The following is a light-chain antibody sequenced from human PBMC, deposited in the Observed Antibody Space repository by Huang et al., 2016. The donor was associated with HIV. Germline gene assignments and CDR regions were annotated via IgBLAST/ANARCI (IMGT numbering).Light chain of an antibody. Sequence: DIQMTQSPSSLSASIRDRVTITCRASQNIGTSFNWYQQKPGQAPNLLIYATFNLQSGVPSRFSGGGSGTAFTLTINSLQPEDFATYYCQQSQSPPRTFGQGTKVEI. V-gene: IGKV1-39*01. J-gene: IGKJ1*01. CDR2: ATF. CDR3: QQSQSPPRT. CDR1: QNIGTS.